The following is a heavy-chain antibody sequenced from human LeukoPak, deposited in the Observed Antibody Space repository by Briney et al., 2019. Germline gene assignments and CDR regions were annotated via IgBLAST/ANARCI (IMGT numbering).Heavy chain of an antibody. Sequence: SVKVSCKASGGTFSSYAISWVRQAPGQGLEWMGGIIPIFGTANYAQKFQGRVTITTDESTSTAYMELSSLSSEDTAVYYCARSPCSSTSCYYYFDYWGQGTLVTVSS. CDR2: IIPIFGTA. J-gene: IGHJ4*02. CDR1: GGTFSSYA. V-gene: IGHV1-69*05. CDR3: ARSPCSSTSCYYYFDY. D-gene: IGHD2-2*01.